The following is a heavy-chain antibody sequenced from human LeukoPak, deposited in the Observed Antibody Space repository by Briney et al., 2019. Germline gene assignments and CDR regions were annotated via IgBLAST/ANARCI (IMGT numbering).Heavy chain of an antibody. Sequence: PGGSLRLSCAASGFTFSSYSMNWVRQAPGKGLEWVSYISSSSSTIYYADSVKGRFTISRDNAKNSLYLQMNSLRAEDTAVYYCAKGPGARGGITIFGVAEIDYWGQGTLVTVSS. J-gene: IGHJ4*02. CDR1: GFTFSSYS. CDR3: AKGPGARGGITIFGVAEIDY. V-gene: IGHV3-48*04. CDR2: ISSSSSTI. D-gene: IGHD3-3*01.